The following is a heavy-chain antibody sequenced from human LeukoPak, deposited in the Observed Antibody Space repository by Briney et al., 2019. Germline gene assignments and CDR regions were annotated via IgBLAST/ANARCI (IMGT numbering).Heavy chain of an antibody. V-gene: IGHV3-23*01. CDR2: ISGSGGST. Sequence: GGSLRLSCAASGFTFTNYAMSWVRQAPGKGLEWVSAISGSGGSTYYADSVKGRFTISRGNSKNTLYLQMNSLRAEDTAVYYCAKDWTMIPGGDSWFDPWGQGTLVTVSS. CDR3: AKDWTMIPGGDSWFDP. J-gene: IGHJ5*02. CDR1: GFTFTNYA. D-gene: IGHD3-22*01.